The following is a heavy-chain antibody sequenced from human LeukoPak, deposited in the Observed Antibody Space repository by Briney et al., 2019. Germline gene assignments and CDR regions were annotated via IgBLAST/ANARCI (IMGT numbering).Heavy chain of an antibody. CDR1: GGSISSYY. CDR3: ARAAYTRYDFWSGYNYYFDY. D-gene: IGHD3-3*01. V-gene: IGHV4-59*01. Sequence: SETLSLTCTVSGGSISSYYWSWIRQPPGKGLEWIGYIYYSGSTNYNPSLKSRVTISVETSKNQFSLKLSSVTAADTAVYYCARAAYTRYDFWSGYNYYFDYWGQGTLVTVSS. CDR2: IYYSGST. J-gene: IGHJ4*02.